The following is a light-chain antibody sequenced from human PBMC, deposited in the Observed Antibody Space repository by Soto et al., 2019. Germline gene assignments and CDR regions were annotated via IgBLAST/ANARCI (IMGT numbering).Light chain of an antibody. CDR1: QGIGTF. CDR3: QQYDVLPPT. V-gene: IGKV1-33*01. Sequence: DIQMTQSPSSLSASIGDRVTITCQAIQGIGTFLNWFQQRPGRAPKLMIYDASTLETGVPSRFSGSGSGSDFTFTISGLQPEDIATYYCQQYDVLPPTFGQGTRLEI. J-gene: IGKJ5*01. CDR2: DAS.